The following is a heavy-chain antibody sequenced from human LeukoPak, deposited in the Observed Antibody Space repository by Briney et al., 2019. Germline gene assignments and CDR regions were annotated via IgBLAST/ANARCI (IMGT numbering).Heavy chain of an antibody. CDR1: GFTFDDYA. V-gene: IGHV3-9*03. D-gene: IGHD3-3*01. CDR3: AKGRGITIFGVVIH. CDR2: ISWNSGSI. J-gene: IGHJ4*02. Sequence: GRSLRLSCAASGFTFDDYAMHWVRQAPGKGLEWVSGISWNSGSIGYADSVKGRFTIPRDNAKNSLYLQMNSLRAEDMALYYCAKGRGITIFGVVIHWGQGTLVTVSS.